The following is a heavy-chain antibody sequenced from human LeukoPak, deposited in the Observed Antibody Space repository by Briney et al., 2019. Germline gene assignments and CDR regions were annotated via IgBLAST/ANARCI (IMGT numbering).Heavy chain of an antibody. Sequence: ASVKLSCKASGGTFSSYAISWVRQAPGQGLEWMGGIIPIFGTANYAQKFQGRVTITTDESTSTAYMELSSLRSEDTAVYYCARPQGWSSGYFNWFDPWGQGTLVTVSS. D-gene: IGHD3-22*01. CDR2: IIPIFGTA. CDR3: ARPQGWSSGYFNWFDP. CDR1: GGTFSSYA. V-gene: IGHV1-69*05. J-gene: IGHJ5*02.